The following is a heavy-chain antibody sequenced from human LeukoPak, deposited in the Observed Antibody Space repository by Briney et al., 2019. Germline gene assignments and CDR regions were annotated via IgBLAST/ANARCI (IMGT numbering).Heavy chain of an antibody. CDR1: GFTFDDYA. CDR3: AKVGTVAGTYDY. Sequence: GGSLRLSCAASGFTFDDYAMHWVRQAPGKGLEWVSGISWNSGSIGYADSVRGRFTISRDNAKNSLYLQMNSLRAEDTALYYRAKVGTVAGTYDYWGQGTLVTVSS. CDR2: ISWNSGSI. V-gene: IGHV3-9*01. J-gene: IGHJ4*02. D-gene: IGHD6-19*01.